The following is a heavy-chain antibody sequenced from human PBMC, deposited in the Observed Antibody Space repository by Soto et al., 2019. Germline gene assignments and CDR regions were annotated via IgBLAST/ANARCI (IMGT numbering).Heavy chain of an antibody. CDR2: IWYDGSNK. Sequence: QVPLVESGGGVVQPGRSLRLSCAASGFSFSTYAIHWVRQAPGKGLEWVAVIWYDGSNKYYADSVKGQFTISRDNSKTTAYLEMNTLRLEDTAVYYCAGSSWAGGYGMDVWGQGTTVAVSS. D-gene: IGHD2-15*01. CDR1: GFSFSTYA. CDR3: AGSSWAGGYGMDV. J-gene: IGHJ6*02. V-gene: IGHV3-33*01.